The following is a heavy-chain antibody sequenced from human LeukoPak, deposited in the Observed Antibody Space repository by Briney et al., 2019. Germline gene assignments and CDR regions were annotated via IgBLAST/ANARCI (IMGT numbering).Heavy chain of an antibody. Sequence: GGSLRLSCTASGLTFSDYSMNWVRQAPGKGLEWVSYISSSGSTIYYADSVKGRFTISRDKAKNSLYLQMNSLRAEDTAVYYCARQRGDILTGYYMPRGFDYWGQGTLVTVSS. CDR1: GLTFSDYS. D-gene: IGHD3-9*01. CDR3: ARQRGDILTGYYMPRGFDY. CDR2: ISSSGSTI. V-gene: IGHV3-48*01. J-gene: IGHJ4*02.